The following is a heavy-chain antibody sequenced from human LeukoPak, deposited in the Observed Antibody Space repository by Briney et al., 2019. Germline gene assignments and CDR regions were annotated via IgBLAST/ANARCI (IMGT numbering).Heavy chain of an antibody. V-gene: IGHV1-46*01. J-gene: IGHJ5*02. CDR3: ARSRVYNWFDP. CDR2: INPSGGST. Sequence: ASVKVSCKVSGYTLTELSMHWVRQAPGQGLEWMGIINPSGGSTSYAQKFQGRVTMTRDTSTSTVYMELSSLRSEDTAVYYCARSRVYNWFDPWGQGTLVTVSS. CDR1: GYTLTELS. D-gene: IGHD3-3*01.